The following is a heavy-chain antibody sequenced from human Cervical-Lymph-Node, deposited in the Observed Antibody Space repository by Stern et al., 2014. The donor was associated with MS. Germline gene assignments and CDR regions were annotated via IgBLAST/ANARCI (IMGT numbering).Heavy chain of an antibody. D-gene: IGHD1-26*01. J-gene: IGHJ4*02. CDR1: GYTFTSYD. CDR3: ARGRELLSLDY. CDR2: MNPYSGNA. V-gene: IGHV1-8*01. Sequence: QVQLVQSGAEVKKPGASVKVSCQASGYTFTSYDINWVRQGTGQGLEWMGWMNPYSGNAVYAQKFQGRVTMTRDTSTSTAYLELTSLRSEDTAVFYCARGRELLSLDYWGQGTLVTVSS.